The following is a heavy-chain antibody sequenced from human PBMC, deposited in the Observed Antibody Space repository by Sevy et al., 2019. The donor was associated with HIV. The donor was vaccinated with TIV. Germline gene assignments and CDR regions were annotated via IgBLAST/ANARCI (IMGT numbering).Heavy chain of an antibody. CDR3: AKMEGQLVSEYYFDY. CDR1: GFTFSDYA. V-gene: IGHV3-23*01. J-gene: IGHJ4*02. CDR2: FFGGGHGA. Sequence: GGSLRLSCVASGFTFSDYAMSWVRQAPGKGLEWVSSFFGGGHGASYADSVKGRFIISRDNSRNTLSLQLNSLRAEDAAVYYCAKMEGQLVSEYYFDYWGQGILVTVSS. D-gene: IGHD6-13*01.